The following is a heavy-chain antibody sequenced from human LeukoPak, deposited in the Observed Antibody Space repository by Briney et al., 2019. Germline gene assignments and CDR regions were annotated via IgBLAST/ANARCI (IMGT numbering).Heavy chain of an antibody. D-gene: IGHD5-18*01. CDR3: ARDQDIYGNFDS. CDR1: EFTVSNDY. J-gene: IGHJ4*02. Sequence: GSLRLSCAASEFTVSNDYMNWVRQAPGKGLEWVSLIFSGGGTYYADSVKGRFTISRDISKNTVYLQMNRVRAEDTAVYYCARDQDIYGNFDSWGQGTLVTVSS. V-gene: IGHV3-53*01. CDR2: IFSGGGT.